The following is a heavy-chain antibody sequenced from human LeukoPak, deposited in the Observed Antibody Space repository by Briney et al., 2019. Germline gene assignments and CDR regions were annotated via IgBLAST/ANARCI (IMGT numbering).Heavy chain of an antibody. D-gene: IGHD1-26*01. V-gene: IGHV3-23*01. Sequence: GGSLRLSCAASGFTFSSYAMSWVRQAPGKGLEWVSAISGSGGSTYYADSVKGRFTISRDNSKNTLYLQMNSLRAEDTAVYYCAKGYGVGATNYYYYYIDVWGKGTTVTVSS. CDR2: ISGSGGST. J-gene: IGHJ6*03. CDR1: GFTFSSYA. CDR3: AKGYGVGATNYYYYYIDV.